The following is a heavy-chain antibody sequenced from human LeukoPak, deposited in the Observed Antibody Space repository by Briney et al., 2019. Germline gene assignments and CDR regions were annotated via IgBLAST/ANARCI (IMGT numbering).Heavy chain of an antibody. Sequence: GRSLRLSCAASGFTFSSYSMNWVRQAPGKGLEWVSSISSSSSYIYYADSVKGRFTISRDNAKNSLYLQMNSLRAEDTAVYYCARGGRWLPDYWGQGTLVTVSS. D-gene: IGHD5-24*01. CDR2: ISSSSSYI. J-gene: IGHJ4*02. V-gene: IGHV3-21*01. CDR3: ARGGRWLPDY. CDR1: GFTFSSYS.